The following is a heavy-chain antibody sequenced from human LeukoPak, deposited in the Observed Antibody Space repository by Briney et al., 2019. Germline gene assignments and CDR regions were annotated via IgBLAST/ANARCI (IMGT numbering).Heavy chain of an antibody. J-gene: IGHJ3*02. V-gene: IGHV4-61*01. Sequence: SETLSLTCTVSGGSVSSGSYYWSWIRQPPGKGLEWIGYIYYSGSTNYNPSLESRVTISVDTSKNQFSLKLSSVTAADTAVYYCASGDSSGYYSGPDAFDIWGQGTMVTVSS. CDR3: ASGDSSGYYSGPDAFDI. D-gene: IGHD3-22*01. CDR1: GGSVSSGSYY. CDR2: IYYSGST.